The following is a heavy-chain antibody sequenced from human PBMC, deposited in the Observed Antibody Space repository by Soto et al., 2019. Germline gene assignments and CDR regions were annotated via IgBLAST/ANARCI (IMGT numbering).Heavy chain of an antibody. D-gene: IGHD3-22*01. CDR2: ISETGTSA. Sequence: EVQLLESGGRLIQPGGSLRVSCLASGFTPVPYAITWVRQAPGKGLEWVSSISETGTSAYYADSVKGRFTISRDSSKNTVYLQMNGLSAEDTAVYYCAKDYVTGTPHYSRFSGVWGQGTMVTVSS. CDR3: AKDYVTGTPHYSRFSGV. CDR1: GFTPVPYA. J-gene: IGHJ3*01. V-gene: IGHV3-23*01.